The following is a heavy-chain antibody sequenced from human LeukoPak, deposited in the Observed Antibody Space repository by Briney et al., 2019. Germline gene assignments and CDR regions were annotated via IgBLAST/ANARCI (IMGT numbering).Heavy chain of an antibody. Sequence: SETLSLTCTVSGGSISSGSHYWSWIRQPAGKGLEWIGRIYTSGSTNYNPSLNSRVTISGDTSKNRFSLKLSSVTAADTAVYYCARVSGGNSDWFDPWGQGTLVTVSS. D-gene: IGHD4-23*01. J-gene: IGHJ5*02. CDR2: IYTSGST. CDR1: GGSISSGSHY. CDR3: ARVSGGNSDWFDP. V-gene: IGHV4-61*02.